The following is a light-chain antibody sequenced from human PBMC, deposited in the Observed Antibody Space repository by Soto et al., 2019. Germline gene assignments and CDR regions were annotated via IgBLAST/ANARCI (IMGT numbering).Light chain of an antibody. CDR2: GAS. J-gene: IGKJ1*01. Sequence: EIVLTQSPGTLSLSPGERATLSCRASQSVSSSYLALHQQKSGQAPRRLIYGASSCAAGIPARVSRSGSGTDFSRTISSLEPSDFAVDYYQQYCSSPRTFGQGTKVEIK. CDR1: QSVSSSY. CDR3: QQYCSSPRT. V-gene: IGKV3-20*01.